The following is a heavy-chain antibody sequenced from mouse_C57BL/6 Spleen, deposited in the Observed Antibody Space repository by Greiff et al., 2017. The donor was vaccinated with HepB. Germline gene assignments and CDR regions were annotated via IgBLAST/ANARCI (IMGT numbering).Heavy chain of an antibody. CDR1: GFTFSDYY. CDR2: IIYDGSST. V-gene: IGHV5-16*01. J-gene: IGHJ2*01. Sequence: EVQLVESEGGLVQPGSSMKLSCTASGFTFSDYYMAWVRQVPEKGLEWVANIIYDGSSTYYMDSLKSRFIISRDKAKNILYLQMSSLNSEDTATYYCARVLSYFDYWGQGTTLTVSS. CDR3: ARVLSYFDY.